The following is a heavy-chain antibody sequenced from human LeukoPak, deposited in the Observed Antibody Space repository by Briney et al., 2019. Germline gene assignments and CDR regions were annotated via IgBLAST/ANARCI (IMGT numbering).Heavy chain of an antibody. CDR1: GYNFNGYY. J-gene: IGHJ6*02. V-gene: IGHV1-2*02. CDR3: ARNYHGSGTDLPPEYYPGMDI. D-gene: IGHD3-10*01. Sequence: ASVKVSCKASGYNFNGYYIHWVRQAPGQGPEWMGWMNPDSGGTKYAQKFQGRVTMTRDTAITTVYLELRRLTSADTAVYYCARNYHGSGTDLPPEYYPGMDIWGQGTTVIVS. CDR2: MNPDSGGT.